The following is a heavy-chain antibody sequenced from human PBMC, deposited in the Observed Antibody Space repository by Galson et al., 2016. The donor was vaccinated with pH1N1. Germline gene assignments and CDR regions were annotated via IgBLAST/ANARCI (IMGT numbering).Heavy chain of an antibody. D-gene: IGHD3-10*01. CDR3: ASPAIVRGVVYYHYGMDV. CDR2: IIPIFGTT. V-gene: IGHV1-69*13. Sequence: SVKVSCKASGGTFSNSAVSWVRQAPGQGLEWMGGIIPIFGTTNYGQKIQGRVTITADQITSTSYMELSSLRSEDTAIYYCASPAIVRGVVYYHYGMDVWGQGTTVNVSS. J-gene: IGHJ6*02. CDR1: GGTFSNSA.